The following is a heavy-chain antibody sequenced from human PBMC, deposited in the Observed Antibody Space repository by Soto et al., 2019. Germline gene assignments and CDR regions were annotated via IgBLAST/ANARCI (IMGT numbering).Heavy chain of an antibody. D-gene: IGHD3-9*01. CDR2: IYYSGST. CDR1: GGSISSSSYY. Sequence: QLQESGPGLVKPSETLSLTCTVSGGSISSSSYYWGWIRQPPGKGLEWIGSIYYSGSTYYNPSLKSRVTISVDTSKNQFSLKLSSVTAADTAVYYCARHGNDILTGLGYWGQGTLVTVSS. CDR3: ARHGNDILTGLGY. V-gene: IGHV4-39*01. J-gene: IGHJ4*02.